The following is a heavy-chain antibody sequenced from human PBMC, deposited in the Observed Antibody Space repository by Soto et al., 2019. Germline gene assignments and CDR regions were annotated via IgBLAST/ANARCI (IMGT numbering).Heavy chain of an antibody. D-gene: IGHD2-15*01. CDR2: IYPGDSDT. J-gene: IGHJ4*02. V-gene: IGHV5-51*01. CDR1: GYSFTSYW. CDR3: ARRAPPYCSGGSCYPN. Sequence: EVQLVQSGAEVKKPGESLKISCKGSGYSFTSYWIGWVRQMPGKGLEWMGIIYPGDSDTRYSPSFQGQVTISADKSISTAYLQWSSLKASDTAMYYCARRAPPYCSGGSCYPNWGQGTLVTVSS.